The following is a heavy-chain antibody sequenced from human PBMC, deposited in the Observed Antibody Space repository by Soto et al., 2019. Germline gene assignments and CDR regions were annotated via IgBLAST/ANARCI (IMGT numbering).Heavy chain of an antibody. CDR3: ARRGIFGVVITPYNWFDP. D-gene: IGHD3-3*02. CDR2: INHSGST. J-gene: IGHJ5*02. V-gene: IGHV4-34*01. CDR1: GGSFSGYY. Sequence: SETLSLTCAVYGGSFSGYYWSWIRQPPGKGLEWIGEINHSGSTNYNPSLRSRVTISVDTSKNQFSLKLSSVTAADTAVYYCARRGIFGVVITPYNWFDPWGQGTLVTVSS.